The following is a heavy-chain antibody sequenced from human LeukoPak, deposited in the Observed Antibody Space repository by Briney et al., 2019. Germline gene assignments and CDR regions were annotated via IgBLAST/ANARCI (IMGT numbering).Heavy chain of an antibody. Sequence: ASVKVSCKASGGTFSSYAISWVRQAPGQGLEWMGRIIPILGIANYAQKFQGRVTITADKSTSTAYMELSSLRSEDTAVYYCARGAEPGNFYYYYGMDVWGQGTTVTVSS. D-gene: IGHD1-7*01. V-gene: IGHV1-69*04. CDR1: GGTFSSYA. J-gene: IGHJ6*02. CDR2: IIPILGIA. CDR3: ARGAEPGNFYYYYGMDV.